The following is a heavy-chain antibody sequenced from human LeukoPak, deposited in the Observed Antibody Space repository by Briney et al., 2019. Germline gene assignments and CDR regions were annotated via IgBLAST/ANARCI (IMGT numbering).Heavy chain of an antibody. V-gene: IGHV4-39*01. D-gene: IGHD1-14*01. J-gene: IGHJ4*02. CDR1: GGSISSGDCD. CDR2: IYSSGST. CDR3: AGFRYNGNIAY. Sequence: SETLSLTCSVPGGSISSGDCDWGWIRQPPGKGLEWIGTIYSSGSTYYNPSLTSRVSISVDTSKNQFSLMLRSVTAADTAVYYCAGFRYNGNIAYWGLGTQVAVSS.